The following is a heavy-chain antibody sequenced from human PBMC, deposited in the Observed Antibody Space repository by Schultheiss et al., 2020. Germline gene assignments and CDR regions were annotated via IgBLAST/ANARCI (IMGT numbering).Heavy chain of an antibody. CDR3: AQAPYAYYYYGMDV. Sequence: SETLSLTCTVSGGSISSGGYYWSWIRQHPGKGLEWIGYIYYSGSTCYNPSLKSRVTISVDTSKNQFSLKLSSVTAADTAVYYCAQAPYAYYYYGMDVWGQGTTVTVSS. V-gene: IGHV4-31*03. D-gene: IGHD2-2*01. CDR2: IYYSGST. CDR1: GGSISSGGYY. J-gene: IGHJ6*02.